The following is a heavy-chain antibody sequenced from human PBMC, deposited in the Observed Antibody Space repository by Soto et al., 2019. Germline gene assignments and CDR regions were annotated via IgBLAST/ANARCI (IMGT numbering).Heavy chain of an antibody. V-gene: IGHV3-30-3*01. Sequence: LRLSCAASGFTFSYFTMHWVRQAPGKGLEWVAVISYDENNEYYADSVKGRFTISRDNSKKTLYLQMNSLRAEDTAVYYCARERRGATPYFDYWGQGTLVTVSS. CDR1: GFTFSYFT. D-gene: IGHD1-26*01. CDR2: ISYDENNE. CDR3: ARERRGATPYFDY. J-gene: IGHJ4*02.